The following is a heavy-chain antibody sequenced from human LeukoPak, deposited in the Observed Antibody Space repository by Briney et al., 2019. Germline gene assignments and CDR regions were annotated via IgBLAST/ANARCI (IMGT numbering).Heavy chain of an antibody. D-gene: IGHD3-22*01. CDR1: GYSISSGYY. CDR2: IYHSGST. J-gene: IGHJ4*02. Sequence: PSETLSLTCTVSGYSISSGYYWGWIRQPPGKGLEWIGSIYHSGSTYYNPSLKSRVTISVDTSKNQFSLKLSSVTAADTAVYYCARESINSSVLDYWGRGTLVTVSS. V-gene: IGHV4-38-2*02. CDR3: ARESINSSVLDY.